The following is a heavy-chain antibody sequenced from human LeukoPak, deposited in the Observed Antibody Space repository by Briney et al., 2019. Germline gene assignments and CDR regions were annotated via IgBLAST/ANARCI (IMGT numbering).Heavy chain of an antibody. Sequence: PSETLSLTCSVSGGSMRHSYWTWIRQTPEKGLEWIGYVYDNGNSNSRSSLRSRVSMSVDTSKNEFSLKLSSVTAADTAVYFCARGSRYKPDFFDVWGLGTPVTVSS. J-gene: IGHJ4*02. CDR2: VYDNGNS. V-gene: IGHV4-59*01. CDR1: GGSMRHSY. CDR3: ARGSRYKPDFFDV. D-gene: IGHD3-3*01.